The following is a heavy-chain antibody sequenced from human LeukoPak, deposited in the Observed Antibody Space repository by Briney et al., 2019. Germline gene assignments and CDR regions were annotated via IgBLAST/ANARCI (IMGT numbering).Heavy chain of an antibody. CDR2: TYHSGST. V-gene: IGHV4-4*02. Sequence: SGTLSLTCAVSGGSISSSNWWSWVRQPPGKGLEWIGETYHSGSTNYNPSLKSRVTISVDKSKNQFSLKLSSVTAADTAVYYCAGSLRYYYDSSGYYYKPFDYWGQGTLVTVSS. J-gene: IGHJ4*02. CDR1: GGSISSSNW. CDR3: AGSLRYYYDSSGYYYKPFDY. D-gene: IGHD3-22*01.